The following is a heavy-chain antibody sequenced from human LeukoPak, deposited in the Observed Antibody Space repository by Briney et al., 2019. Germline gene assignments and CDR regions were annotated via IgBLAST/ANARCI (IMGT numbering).Heavy chain of an antibody. V-gene: IGHV1-69*04. Sequence: GASVKVSCKASGGTFSSYAISWVRQAPGQGLEWMGRIIPILGIANYAQKFQGRVTITADKSTSTAYMQLSSLRSEDTAVYYCARVRFFSFGSGIYLENCSAPWGQETLVTASS. D-gene: IGHD3-10*01. J-gene: IGHJ5*02. CDR1: GGTFSSYA. CDR3: ARVRFFSFGSGIYLENCSAP. CDR2: IIPILGIA.